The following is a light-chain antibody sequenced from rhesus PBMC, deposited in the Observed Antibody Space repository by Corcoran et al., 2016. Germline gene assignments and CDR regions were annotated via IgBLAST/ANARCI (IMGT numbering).Light chain of an antibody. V-gene: IGKV1-19*01. CDR1: QGISSW. CDR3: QQYDTLPFT. J-gene: IGKJ3*01. Sequence: DIQMTQSPSSLSASVGDRVTITCQASQGISSWIAWYQQKPGKAPKLLIYAASSLQSGVPSRYSGSGSWTDYNLTISSLQPEDFATYDCQQYDTLPFTFGPGTKLDIK. CDR2: AAS.